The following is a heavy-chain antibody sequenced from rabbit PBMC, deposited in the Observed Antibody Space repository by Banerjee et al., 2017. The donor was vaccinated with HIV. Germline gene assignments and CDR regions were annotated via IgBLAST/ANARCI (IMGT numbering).Heavy chain of an antibody. CDR1: GFSFTSNA. CDR3: ARDRAYTSAWYLDL. CDR2: LSAGPGGTT. D-gene: IGHD4-1*01. V-gene: IGHV1S40*01. Sequence: QSLEESGGGLVQPEGSLTLTCTASGFSFTSNAMRWDREAPGKGLEWIACLSAGPGGTTYYTDWPKGRFTISKSSSTTVTLQLNSLTAADTATYFCARDRAYTSAWYLDLWGQGTLVTVS. J-gene: IGHJ3*01.